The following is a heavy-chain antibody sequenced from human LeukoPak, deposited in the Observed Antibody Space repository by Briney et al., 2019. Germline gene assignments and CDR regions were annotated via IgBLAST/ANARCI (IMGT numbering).Heavy chain of an antibody. J-gene: IGHJ6*03. D-gene: IGHD6-13*01. CDR2: ISGSGGST. Sequence: GGSLRLSCAASGFTFSNYAMSWVRQAPGKGLEWVSAISGSGGSTYYADSVKGRFTISRDNSKNTLYLQMNSLRAEDTAVYYCAKEGVEAAAEARDYYYYYYMDVWGKGTTVTISS. CDR1: GFTFSNYA. V-gene: IGHV3-23*01. CDR3: AKEGVEAAAEARDYYYYYYMDV.